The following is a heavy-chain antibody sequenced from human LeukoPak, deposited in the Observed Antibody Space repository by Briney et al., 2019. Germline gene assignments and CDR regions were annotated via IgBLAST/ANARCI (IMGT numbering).Heavy chain of an antibody. CDR2: ISYDGSNK. D-gene: IGHD3-16*02. V-gene: IGHV3-33*01. J-gene: IGHJ4*02. CDR3: ARDMRLRLGEFSHLDC. Sequence: GGSLRLSCAASGFTFSRYGMHWVRQAPGKGLEWVALISYDGSNKYYADSVKGRFTVSRDNSKNTLYLQMNSLRAEDTAVYYCARDMRLRLGEFSHLDCWGQGTLVTVSS. CDR1: GFTFSRYG.